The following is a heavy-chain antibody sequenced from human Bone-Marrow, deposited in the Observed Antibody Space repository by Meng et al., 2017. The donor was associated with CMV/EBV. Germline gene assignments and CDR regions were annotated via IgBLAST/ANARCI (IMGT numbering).Heavy chain of an antibody. V-gene: IGHV3-7*01. CDR3: AKDSLKSRYSSSSGGADY. Sequence: GESLKISCAASGFTFSSYWMSWVRQAPGKGLEWVANIKQDGSEKYYVDSVKGRFTISRDNAKNSLYLQMNSLRAEDTAVYYCAKDSLKSRYSSSSGGADYWGQGTLVTVSS. CDR2: IKQDGSEK. D-gene: IGHD6-6*01. J-gene: IGHJ4*02. CDR1: GFTFSSYW.